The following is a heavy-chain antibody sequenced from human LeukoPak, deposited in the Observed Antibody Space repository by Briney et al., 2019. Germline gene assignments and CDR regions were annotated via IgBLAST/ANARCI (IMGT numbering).Heavy chain of an antibody. D-gene: IGHD6-19*01. CDR2: IYYSGST. CDR3: ARDRAGGYSSGWYYY. Sequence: SETLSLTCTVSGGSISSSSYYWGWIRQPPGKGLEWIGSIYYSGSTYYNPSLKSRVTISVDTSKNQFSLKLSSVTAADTAVYYCARDRAGGYSSGWYYYWGQGTLVTVSS. V-gene: IGHV4-39*07. CDR1: GGSISSSSYY. J-gene: IGHJ4*02.